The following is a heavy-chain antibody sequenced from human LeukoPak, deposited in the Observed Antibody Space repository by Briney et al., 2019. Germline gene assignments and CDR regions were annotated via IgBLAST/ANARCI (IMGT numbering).Heavy chain of an antibody. J-gene: IGHJ4*02. CDR3: ARVEYSSGWYSWYYFDY. Sequence: PGGSLRLSCAASGFTFSSYWVHWVRQAPGKGLVWVSRINSDGSSTSYADSVKGRFTISRDNAKNTLYLQMNSLRAEDTAVYYCARVEYSSGWYSWYYFDYWGQGTLVTVSS. V-gene: IGHV3-74*01. CDR2: INSDGSST. CDR1: GFTFSSYW. D-gene: IGHD6-19*01.